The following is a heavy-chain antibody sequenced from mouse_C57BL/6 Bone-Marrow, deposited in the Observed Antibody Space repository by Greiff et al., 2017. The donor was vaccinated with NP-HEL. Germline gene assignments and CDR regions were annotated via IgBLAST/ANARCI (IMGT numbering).Heavy chain of an antibody. CDR1: GFTFSNYW. CDR3: TANYGSSYPDY. Sequence: EVKVVESGGGLVQPGGSMKLSCVASGFTFSNYWMNWVRQSPEKGLEWVAQIRLKSDNYATHYAESVKGRFTISRDDSKSSVYLQMNNLRAEDTGIYYCTANYGSSYPDYWGQGTTLTVSS. CDR2: IRLKSDNYAT. J-gene: IGHJ2*01. D-gene: IGHD1-1*01. V-gene: IGHV6-3*01.